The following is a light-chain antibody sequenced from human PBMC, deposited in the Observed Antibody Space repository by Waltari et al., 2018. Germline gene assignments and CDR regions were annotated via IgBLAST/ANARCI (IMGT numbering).Light chain of an antibody. J-gene: IGLJ3*02. Sequence: QSALTQPRSASGSPGPPVTISCTGTSTHGGGYNYVPWYQHHPGKAPKLMIYDVSKRPSGVPDRFSGSKSGNTASLTISGLQAEDEADYYCCSYAGSNSWVFGGGTKLTVL. CDR2: DVS. V-gene: IGLV2-11*01. CDR3: CSYAGSNSWV. CDR1: STHGGGYNY.